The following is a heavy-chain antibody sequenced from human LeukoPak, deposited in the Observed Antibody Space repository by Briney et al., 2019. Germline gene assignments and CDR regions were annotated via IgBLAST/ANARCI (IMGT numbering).Heavy chain of an antibody. J-gene: IGHJ4*02. V-gene: IGHV3-30*18. CDR1: GFTFRNYG. D-gene: IGHD5-18*01. CDR2: ISNDGRNK. Sequence: GTSLRLSCATSGFTFRNYGVHWVRQAPGKELEWVAVISNDGRNKYYADSVKGRFTISRDNSKNTLYLQMNSLRPEDTAVYYCAKVGYVEDTAKVGHYFDYWGQGTLVTVSS. CDR3: AKVGYVEDTAKVGHYFDY.